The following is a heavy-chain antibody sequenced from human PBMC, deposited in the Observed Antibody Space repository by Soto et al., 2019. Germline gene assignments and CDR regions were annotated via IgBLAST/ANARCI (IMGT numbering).Heavy chain of an antibody. J-gene: IGHJ5*02. Sequence: SETLSLTCTVSGGSISSYYWSWIRQPAGKGLEWIGRIYTSGSTNYNPSLKSRVTMSVDTSKNQFSLKLSSVTAADTAVYYCARAMVRGVTPNWFDPWGQGTLVTVSS. D-gene: IGHD3-10*01. CDR1: GGSISSYY. CDR3: ARAMVRGVTPNWFDP. V-gene: IGHV4-4*07. CDR2: IYTSGST.